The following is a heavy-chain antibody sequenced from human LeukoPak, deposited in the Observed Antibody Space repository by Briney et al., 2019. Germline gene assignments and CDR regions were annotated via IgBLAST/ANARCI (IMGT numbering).Heavy chain of an antibody. CDR1: GYTFTGYY. Sequence: ASVKVSCKASGYTFTGYYMHWVRQAPGQGLEWMGWINPNSGGTNYAQKFQGRVTMTRDTSISTAYMELSRLRSDDTALYYFARARITIFGVVIIYNWFDPWGQGTLVTVSS. V-gene: IGHV1-2*02. D-gene: IGHD3-3*01. CDR2: INPNSGGT. J-gene: IGHJ5*02. CDR3: ARARITIFGVVIIYNWFDP.